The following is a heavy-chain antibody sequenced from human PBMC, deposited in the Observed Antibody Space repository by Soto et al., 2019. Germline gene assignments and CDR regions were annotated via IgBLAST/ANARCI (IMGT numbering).Heavy chain of an antibody. Sequence: PSETLSLTCAVYGGSFSGYYWSWIRQPPGKGLEWIGEINHSGSTNYNPSLKSRVTISVDTSKNQFSLKLSSVTAADTAVYYCARGAPINSSSLYYFDYWGQGTLVTVSS. V-gene: IGHV4-34*01. CDR1: GGSFSGYY. J-gene: IGHJ4*02. D-gene: IGHD6-13*01. CDR3: ARGAPINSSSLYYFDY. CDR2: INHSGST.